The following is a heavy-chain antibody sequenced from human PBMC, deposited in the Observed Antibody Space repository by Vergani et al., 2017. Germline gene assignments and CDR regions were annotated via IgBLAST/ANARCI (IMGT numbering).Heavy chain of an antibody. Sequence: EVQLLESGGGLVQPGGSLRLSCAASGFTFSSYAMSWVRQAPGKGLEWVSAISGSGGSTYYADSVKSRFTISRDNSKNTLYLQMNSLRAEDTAVYYCAKDRRVHYYYYGMDVWGQGTTVTVSS. CDR2: ISGSGGST. CDR1: GFTFSSYA. J-gene: IGHJ6*02. CDR3: AKDRRVHYYYYGMDV. D-gene: IGHD6-19*01. V-gene: IGHV3-23*01.